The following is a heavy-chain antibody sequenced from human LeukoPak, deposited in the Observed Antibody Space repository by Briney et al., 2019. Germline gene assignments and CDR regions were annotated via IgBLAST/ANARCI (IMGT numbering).Heavy chain of an antibody. CDR3: ATVGPGIAVAGTSSTFDY. Sequence: ASVKVSCKVSGYTLTELSMHWVRQAPGKGLEWMGGFDPEDGETIYAQKFQGRVTMTEDTSTDTAYMELSSLRSEDTAVYYCATVGPGIAVAGTSSTFDYWGQGTLVTVSS. CDR1: GYTLTELS. J-gene: IGHJ4*02. D-gene: IGHD6-19*01. CDR2: FDPEDGET. V-gene: IGHV1-24*01.